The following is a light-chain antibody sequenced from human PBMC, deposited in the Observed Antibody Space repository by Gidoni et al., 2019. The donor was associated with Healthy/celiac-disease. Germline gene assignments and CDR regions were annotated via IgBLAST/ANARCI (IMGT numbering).Light chain of an antibody. Sequence: TQAPATLSLSPGERATLSCRASQSVRSYLAWYQQKPGQAPRLLIYDASNRATGIPARFSGSGSGTDFTLTISSLEPEDFAVYYCQQRSNWPITFGQGTKVEIK. J-gene: IGKJ1*01. V-gene: IGKV3-11*01. CDR1: QSVRSY. CDR3: QQRSNWPIT. CDR2: DAS.